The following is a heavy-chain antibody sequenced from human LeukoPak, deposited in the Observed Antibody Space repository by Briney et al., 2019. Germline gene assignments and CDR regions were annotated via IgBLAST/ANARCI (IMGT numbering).Heavy chain of an antibody. CDR1: GYTFTSYG. CDR2: ISPNSGGT. Sequence: ASVKVSCKASGYTFTSYGISWVRQAPGQGLEWMGWISPNSGGTNYAQKFQGRVTMTRDTPISTAYMELSRLRSDDTAVYYCARARYDFWSGYYIYYYYYYMDVWGKGTTVTVSS. CDR3: ARARYDFWSGYYIYYYYYYMDV. D-gene: IGHD3-3*01. J-gene: IGHJ6*03. V-gene: IGHV1-2*02.